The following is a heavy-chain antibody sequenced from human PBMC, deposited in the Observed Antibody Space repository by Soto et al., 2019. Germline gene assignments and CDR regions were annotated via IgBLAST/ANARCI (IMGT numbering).Heavy chain of an antibody. CDR1: GGSISSGGYY. Sequence: SETLSLTCTVSGGSISSGGYYWSWIRQNPGKGLEGIGYIYYSGSTYYNPSLKRRVTISVDTAKNQFSLQLSSVTAADTAVYYSARERREQLPDYYYYGMDVWGQGTTVTVSS. CDR2: IYYSGST. CDR3: ARERREQLPDYYYYGMDV. V-gene: IGHV4-31*03. J-gene: IGHJ6*02. D-gene: IGHD6-6*01.